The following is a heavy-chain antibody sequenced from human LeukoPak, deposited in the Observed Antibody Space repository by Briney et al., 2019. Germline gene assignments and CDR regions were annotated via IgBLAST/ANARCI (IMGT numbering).Heavy chain of an antibody. D-gene: IGHD3-22*01. Sequence: SETLSLTCTVSGGSISSSTYYWGWIRQPPGKGLEWIGSIYYTGSTYYNPSLKSRVTMSVDTSKNQFSLKLSSVTAADTAVYYCARDPYYYDSSGFDYWGQGTLVTVSS. CDR2: IYYTGST. J-gene: IGHJ4*02. CDR3: ARDPYYYDSSGFDY. V-gene: IGHV4-39*01. CDR1: GGSISSSTYY.